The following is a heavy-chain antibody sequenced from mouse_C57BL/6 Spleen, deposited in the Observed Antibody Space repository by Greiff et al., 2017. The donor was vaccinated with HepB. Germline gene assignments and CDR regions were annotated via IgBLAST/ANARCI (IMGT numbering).Heavy chain of an antibody. CDR1: GFTFSDYY. Sequence: EVKLQESGGGLVQPGGSLKLSCAASGFTFSDYYMYWVRQTPEKRLEWVAYISNGGGSTYYTDTVKGRFTISRDNATNTLYLQMSRLKSEDTAMYDCARTNGGVDYWGQGTTLTVSS. V-gene: IGHV5-12*01. CDR3: ARTNGGVDY. D-gene: IGHD1-1*02. CDR2: ISNGGGST. J-gene: IGHJ2*01.